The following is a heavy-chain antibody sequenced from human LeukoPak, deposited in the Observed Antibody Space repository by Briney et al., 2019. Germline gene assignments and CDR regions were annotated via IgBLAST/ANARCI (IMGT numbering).Heavy chain of an antibody. CDR3: ASLRKRGGAFDL. J-gene: IGHJ3*01. V-gene: IGHV4-39*07. CDR1: RASISSPNYY. Sequence: PSETLSLTCSVSRASISSPNYYWGWIRQSPGKGLEWIGNIFYSGTTYYNPSLPSLKSRITILIDTSKNQFSLRLRSVTAADTAVYYCASLRKRGGAFDLWGQGTVVSVSS. CDR2: IFYSGTT.